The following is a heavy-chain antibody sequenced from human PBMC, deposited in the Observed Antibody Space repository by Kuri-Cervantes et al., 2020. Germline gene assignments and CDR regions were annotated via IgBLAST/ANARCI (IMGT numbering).Heavy chain of an antibody. V-gene: IGHV1-8*02. CDR3: ARTTRIQLWLMDV. CDR1: GYTFTSYG. D-gene: IGHD5-18*01. CDR2: INPNSGNT. J-gene: IGHJ6*02. Sequence: ASVKVSCKASGYTFTSYGISWVRQAPGQGLEWMGWINPNSGNTGYAQKFQGRVTMTRNTSISTAYMELSSLRSEDTAVYYCARTTRIQLWLMDVWGQGTTVTVSS.